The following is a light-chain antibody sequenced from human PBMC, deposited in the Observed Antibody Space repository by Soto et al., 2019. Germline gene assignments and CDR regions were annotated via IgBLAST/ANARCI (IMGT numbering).Light chain of an antibody. V-gene: IGKV1-5*01. CDR3: QHYNTYPYT. CDR1: QSIDTW. CDR2: DAS. J-gene: IGKJ2*01. Sequence: DIQMTQSPSSLSASVGDRVTITCRASQSIDTWLAWYQHRPGRAPKLLIYDASTLESGVPSRFSGSGSGTEFTLTISSLQPADFATYYCQHYNTYPYTFGQGTKVDIK.